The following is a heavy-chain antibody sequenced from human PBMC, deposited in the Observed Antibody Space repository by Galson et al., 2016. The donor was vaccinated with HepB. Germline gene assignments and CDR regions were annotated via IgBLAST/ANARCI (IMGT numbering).Heavy chain of an antibody. V-gene: IGHV4-31*03. Sequence: TLSLTCSVSGGSISSGGYYWSWIRQHPGKGLEWIGYIYYSGNTYYNPSLKSRLTISVDTSKNQFSLKLSSVTAADTAVYYCARGSVVLLTRGVAFDYWGQGALVTVSS. D-gene: IGHD2/OR15-2a*01. CDR2: IYYSGNT. CDR3: ARGSVVLLTRGVAFDY. J-gene: IGHJ4*02. CDR1: GGSISSGGYY.